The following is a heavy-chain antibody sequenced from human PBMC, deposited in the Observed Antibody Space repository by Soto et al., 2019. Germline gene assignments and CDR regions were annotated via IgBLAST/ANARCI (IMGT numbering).Heavy chain of an antibody. J-gene: IGHJ4*02. CDR1: GGTFSTYA. CDR3: ARGVGAYYFDY. V-gene: IGHV1-69*01. CDR2: IIPIFATT. D-gene: IGHD1-26*01. Sequence: QVQLVQSGDEVKKPGSSVKVSCKASGGTFSTYAITWVRHAPGQGHEWLGGIIPIFATTDYPRKFQGRVTITAAESTSTIFIELSSLTSEDTAVYYCARGVGAYYFDYWGQGTLVTVPS.